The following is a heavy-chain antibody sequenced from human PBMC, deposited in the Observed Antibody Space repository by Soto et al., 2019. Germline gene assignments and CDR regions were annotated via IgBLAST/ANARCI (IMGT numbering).Heavy chain of an antibody. Sequence: PGESLKISCKGSGYTFSSHWIGWVRQRPGKGLEWMGIIYPGDSDTRYSPSFHRQVTISADKPISTAYLQWISLKASDTAMYYCVSTTYSGSYYYYYGMDVWGQGTTVTVSS. CDR2: IYPGDSDT. D-gene: IGHD1-26*01. J-gene: IGHJ6*02. CDR1: GYTFSSHW. V-gene: IGHV5-51*01. CDR3: VSTTYSGSYYYYYGMDV.